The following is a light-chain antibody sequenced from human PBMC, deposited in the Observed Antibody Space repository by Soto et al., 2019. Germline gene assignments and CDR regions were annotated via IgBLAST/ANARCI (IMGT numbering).Light chain of an antibody. CDR2: AAF. Sequence: DIQVTQHPSSLSASVGDRGTITCRASQGIKNYLAWYQQKPGETPKLLIYAAFTVDSGIPNRFSGSGSGTDFTLTITNLQTEHVATYYCQRYYNAPFTFAGGNKVEIK. J-gene: IGKJ4*01. V-gene: IGKV1-27*01. CDR1: QGIKNY. CDR3: QRYYNAPFT.